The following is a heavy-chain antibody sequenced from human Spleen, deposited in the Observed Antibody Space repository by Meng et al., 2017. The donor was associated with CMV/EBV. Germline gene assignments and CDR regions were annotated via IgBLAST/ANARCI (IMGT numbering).Heavy chain of an antibody. CDR3: ARAGTGATYYGMDV. V-gene: IGHV3-66*02. D-gene: IGHD1-7*01. CDR1: GFTVSSSN. Sequence: GESLKISCAASGFTVSSSNMNWVRQAPGKGLEWVSLIYSGGSTYYADSVKGRFAISRDNSNNTLYLQMNSLRPEDTAVYYCARAGTGATYYGMDVGGQGTTVTVSS. J-gene: IGHJ6*02. CDR2: IYSGGST.